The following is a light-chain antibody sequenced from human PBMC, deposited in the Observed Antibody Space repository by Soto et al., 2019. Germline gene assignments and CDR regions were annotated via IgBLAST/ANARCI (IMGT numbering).Light chain of an antibody. Sequence: DIQMTQSPSSLSASVGDRVTITCRASQSISNYLKWYQQKPGKAPKLLIYAASSLQSGVPSRFSGSGSGTDFTLTISSLQPEDFATYYCQQSYSTPQELTFGGGTKVEI. CDR3: QQSYSTPQELT. V-gene: IGKV1-39*01. CDR2: AAS. CDR1: QSISNY. J-gene: IGKJ4*01.